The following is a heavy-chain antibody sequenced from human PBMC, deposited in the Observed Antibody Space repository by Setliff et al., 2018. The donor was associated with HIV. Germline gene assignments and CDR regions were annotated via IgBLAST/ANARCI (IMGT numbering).Heavy chain of an antibody. D-gene: IGHD3-10*01. CDR3: AREGYGSGSYYLYYYHMDV. Sequence: PRGSLRLSCAASGFTFDDYGMSWVRQAPGKGLEWVSGINWNGGSTGYADSVKGRFTISRDNAKNSLYLQMNSLRAEDTALYYCAREGYGSGSYYLYYYHMDVWGKGTTVTVSS. J-gene: IGHJ6*03. CDR1: GFTFDDYG. CDR2: INWNGGST. V-gene: IGHV3-20*04.